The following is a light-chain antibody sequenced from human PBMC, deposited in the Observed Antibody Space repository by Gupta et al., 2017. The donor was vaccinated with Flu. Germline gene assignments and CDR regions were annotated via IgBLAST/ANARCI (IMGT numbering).Light chain of an antibody. CDR3: SSHAGRVTWV. CDR1: SNDVGGCNR. CDR2: DVT. V-gene: IGLV2-11*01. Sequence: QSAPTQPRTVPGSPRPSLTISCTGTSNDVGGCNRVSWYEQRPGKAPKLILYDVTERPSGVPDRFSGSKSGNTASLTISGLQADDEADYYCSSHAGRVTWVFGTGTTVTVL. J-gene: IGLJ1*01.